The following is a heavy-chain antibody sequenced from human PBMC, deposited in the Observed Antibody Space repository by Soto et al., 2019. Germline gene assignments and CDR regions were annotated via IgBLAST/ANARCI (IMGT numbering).Heavy chain of an antibody. Sequence: EVELLESGGGLVQPGGSLRLSCVASGFTFKNYDMRWIRQAPGKVLEWVSGISGSGGVTYYADSVKGRFTISRDNSKNTLYLQMNSLRAEDTAIYYCAKNRQFRSYYESAGHYDNWGQGTLVTVSS. D-gene: IGHD3-10*01. CDR2: ISGSGGVT. CDR1: GFTFKNYD. V-gene: IGHV3-23*01. CDR3: AKNRQFRSYYESAGHYDN. J-gene: IGHJ4*02.